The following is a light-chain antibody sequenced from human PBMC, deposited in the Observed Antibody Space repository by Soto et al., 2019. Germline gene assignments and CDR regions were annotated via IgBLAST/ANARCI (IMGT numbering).Light chain of an antibody. CDR2: DVI. J-gene: IGLJ1*01. V-gene: IGLV2-14*03. CDR1: SSDVGGYDY. Sequence: QSALTQPASVSGSPGQSITISCTGTSSDVGGYDYVSWYQQHPGKAPKLMIYDVIHRPSGVSSRFSGSKSGSTASLIISGLQAEDEADYYCSSYTSSSSYVFGTGTKVTV. CDR3: SSYTSSSSYV.